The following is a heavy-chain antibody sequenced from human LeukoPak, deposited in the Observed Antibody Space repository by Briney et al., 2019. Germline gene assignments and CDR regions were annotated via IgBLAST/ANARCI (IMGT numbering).Heavy chain of an antibody. CDR1: GLTFSSYS. V-gene: IGHV3-23*01. Sequence: GGSLRLSCVVSGLTFSSYSMSWVRQAPGKGLDWVSGISASGGDTWYPDSVKGRFTISRDNSKNTLFLQMSSLRVEDTAMYYCAKHAAGPEYWGQGTLVTVSS. J-gene: IGHJ4*02. CDR2: ISASGGDT. D-gene: IGHD6-13*01. CDR3: AKHAAGPEY.